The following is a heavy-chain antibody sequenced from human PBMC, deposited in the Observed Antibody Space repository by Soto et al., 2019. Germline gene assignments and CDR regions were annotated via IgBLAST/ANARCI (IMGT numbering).Heavy chain of an antibody. D-gene: IGHD1-1*01. CDR1: GFTFSSYA. CDR2: ISDSGGST. V-gene: IGHV3-23*01. Sequence: GESLKISCAASGFTFSSYAMSWVRQAPGKGLEWVSHISDSGGSTYYADSVKGRFTISRDNSKNTLNLQMNTLRAEDTAVYYCAKVPQLRFEYYYGMYVWGQGTTVTVSS. J-gene: IGHJ6*02. CDR3: AKVPQLRFEYYYGMYV.